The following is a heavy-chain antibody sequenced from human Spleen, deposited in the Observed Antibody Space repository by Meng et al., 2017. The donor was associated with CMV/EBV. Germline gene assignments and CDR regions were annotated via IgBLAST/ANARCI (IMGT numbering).Heavy chain of an antibody. CDR2: IIPIFGTA. Sequence: TFSSYAISWVRQAPGQGLEWMGEIIPIFGTANYAQKFQGRVTITTDESTSTAYMELSSLRSEDTAVYYCARSPRRYSGSYGINWYFDLWGRGTLVTVSS. CDR3: ARSPRRYSGSYGINWYFDL. CDR1: TFSSYA. V-gene: IGHV1-69*05. J-gene: IGHJ2*01. D-gene: IGHD1-26*01.